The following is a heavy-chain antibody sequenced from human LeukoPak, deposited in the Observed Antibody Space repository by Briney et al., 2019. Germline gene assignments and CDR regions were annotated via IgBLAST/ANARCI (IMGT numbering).Heavy chain of an antibody. V-gene: IGHV5-51*01. CDR2: IWPDDSDK. Sequence: HGESLKISCQGSGYSFTSYWIGWVRQVPGKGLEWMGIIWPDDSDKRYSPSFQGQVTISADKSISTAYLQWSSLKAPDTAMYYCARQGKDGYRVVDYWGQGTLVTVSS. CDR1: GYSFTSYW. D-gene: IGHD5-24*01. CDR3: ARQGKDGYRVVDY. J-gene: IGHJ4*02.